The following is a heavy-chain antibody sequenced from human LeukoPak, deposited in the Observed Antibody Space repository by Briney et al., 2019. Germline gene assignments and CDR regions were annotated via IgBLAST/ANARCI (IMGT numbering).Heavy chain of an antibody. J-gene: IGHJ6*01. CDR1: GGSFSGYY. CDR2: INHSGST. D-gene: IGHD6-19*01. Sequence: SETLSLTCAVYGGSFSGYYWSWIRQPPGKGLEWIGEINHSGSTNYNPSLKSRVTISVDTSKNQFSLKLSSVTAADTAAYYCAGGGPGIAGAWCLLLGHRGQGT. V-gene: IGHV4-34*01. CDR3: AGGGPGIAGAWCLLLGH.